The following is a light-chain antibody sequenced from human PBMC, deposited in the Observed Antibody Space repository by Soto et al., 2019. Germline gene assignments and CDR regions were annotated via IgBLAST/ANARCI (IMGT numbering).Light chain of an antibody. CDR2: EGS. V-gene: IGLV2-23*01. J-gene: IGLJ1*01. Sequence: QSALTQPASVSGSPGQSITISCTGTSSDVGSYNLVSWYQQHPGKAPKLMIYEGSKRPSGVSNRCSGSKSGNKASLTISGLQAEDEADYYCCSYAGSSTYVFGTGTKLTVL. CDR3: CSYAGSSTYV. CDR1: SSDVGSYNL.